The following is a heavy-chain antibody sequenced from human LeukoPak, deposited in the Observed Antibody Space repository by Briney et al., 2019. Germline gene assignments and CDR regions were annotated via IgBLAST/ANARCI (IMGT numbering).Heavy chain of an antibody. CDR3: ARGYCSGGSCYYYYGMDV. Sequence: ASVKVSCKAPGYTFTSYDINWVRQATGQGLEWMGWMNPNSGNTGYAQKFQGRVTMTRNTSISTAYMELSSLRSEDTAVYYCARGYCSGGSCYYYYGMDVWGQGTTVTVSS. CDR1: GYTFTSYD. CDR2: MNPNSGNT. J-gene: IGHJ6*02. D-gene: IGHD2-15*01. V-gene: IGHV1-8*01.